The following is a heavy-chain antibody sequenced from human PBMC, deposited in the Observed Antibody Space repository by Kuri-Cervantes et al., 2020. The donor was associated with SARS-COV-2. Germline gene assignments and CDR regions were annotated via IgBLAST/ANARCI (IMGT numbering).Heavy chain of an antibody. CDR1: GFTFSSYA. V-gene: IGHV3-23*01. Sequence: GESLKISCAASGFTFSSYAMSWVRQAPGKGLEWVSAISGSGGSTYYADSVKGRFTISRDNSKNTLYLQMNSLRAEDTAVYYCAKGRYCTGASCYPSPDYWGQGTQVTVSS. CDR3: AKGRYCTGASCYPSPDY. D-gene: IGHD2-2*01. J-gene: IGHJ4*02. CDR2: ISGSGGST.